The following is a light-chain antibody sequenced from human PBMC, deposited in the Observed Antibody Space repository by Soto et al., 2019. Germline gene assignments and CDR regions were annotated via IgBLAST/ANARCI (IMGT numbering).Light chain of an antibody. CDR3: SSYTTSSTYV. Sequence: QSALTQPASVSESPGQSITISCTGTISDVGGYDYVSWYQQHPGKAPKLMIYDVSNRPSGVSNRFSGSKSGNTASLTISGLQAEDEADFYCSSYTTSSTYVFGTGTKVTVL. V-gene: IGLV2-14*03. CDR1: ISDVGGYDY. CDR2: DVS. J-gene: IGLJ1*01.